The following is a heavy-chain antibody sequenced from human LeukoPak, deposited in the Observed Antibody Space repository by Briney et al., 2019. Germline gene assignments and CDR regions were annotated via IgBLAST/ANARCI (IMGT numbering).Heavy chain of an antibody. Sequence: GASVKVSCKASGYTFTSYGISWVRQAPGQGLEWMGWISAYNGNTNYAQKLQGRVTMTTDTSTSTAYMELRSLSSDDTAVYYCARGGGPTFWSGYPYYYYYMDVWGKGTTVTVSS. D-gene: IGHD3-3*01. CDR2: ISAYNGNT. CDR3: ARGGGPTFWSGYPYYYYYMDV. CDR1: GYTFTSYG. V-gene: IGHV1-18*01. J-gene: IGHJ6*03.